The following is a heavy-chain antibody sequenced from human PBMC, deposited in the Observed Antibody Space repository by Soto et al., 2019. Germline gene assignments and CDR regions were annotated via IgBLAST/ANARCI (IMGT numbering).Heavy chain of an antibody. V-gene: IGHV1-18*04. J-gene: IGHJ4*02. CDR1: GYSFTSYG. CDR2: ISGHNGNT. D-gene: IGHD3-22*01. CDR3: ARHRFNYYDDTVYYYFDY. Sequence: QVQLVQSGAEVKKPGASVKVSCKASGYSFTSYGISWVRQAPGQGPEWMGWISGHNGNTNPPHSLQGRVTMTTDTSRNTAYMELRSLRSDDTAVYYCARHRFNYYDDTVYYYFDYWGQGTLVTVSS.